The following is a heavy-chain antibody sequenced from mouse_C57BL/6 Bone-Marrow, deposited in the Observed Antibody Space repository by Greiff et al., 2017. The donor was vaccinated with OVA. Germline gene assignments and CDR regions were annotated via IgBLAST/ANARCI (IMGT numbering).Heavy chain of an antibody. J-gene: IGHJ2*01. CDR1: GYTFTSYN. Sequence: SGAELVRPGASVKMSCKASGYTFTSYNMHWVKQTPRQGLEWIGAIYPGNGDTSYNQKFKGKATLTVDKSSSTAYMQLSSLTSEDSAVYFCAREDYYGSSLYYFDYWGQGTTLTVSS. CDR3: AREDYYGSSLYYFDY. V-gene: IGHV1-12*01. CDR2: IYPGNGDT. D-gene: IGHD1-1*01.